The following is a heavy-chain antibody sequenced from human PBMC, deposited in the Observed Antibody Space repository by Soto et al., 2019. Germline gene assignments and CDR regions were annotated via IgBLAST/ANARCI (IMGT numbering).Heavy chain of an antibody. CDR2: IIPIFGTA. CDR1: GGTFSSYA. V-gene: IGHV1-69*01. J-gene: IGHJ3*02. D-gene: IGHD2-21*02. CDR3: AKTGSQGSYSGGDCYSKLDAFDI. Sequence: QVQLVQSGAEVKKPGSSVKVSCKASGGTFSSYAISWVRQAPGQGLEWMGGIIPIFGTANYAQKFQGRVTITADESTSTAYMELSSLRSEDTAVYYCAKTGSQGSYSGGDCYSKLDAFDIWGQGTMVTVSS.